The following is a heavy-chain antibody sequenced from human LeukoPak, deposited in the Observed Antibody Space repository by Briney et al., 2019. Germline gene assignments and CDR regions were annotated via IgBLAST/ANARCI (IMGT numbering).Heavy chain of an antibody. Sequence: GESLKISCRGSGYNFINYWIVWVRQMPGKGLEWMGIIYPDDSDARYIPSFQGQVTISVDKSISTAYLQWSSLKASDTAMYYCARRGEVTGITYWFDPWGQGTLVTVSS. CDR2: IYPDDSDA. V-gene: IGHV5-51*01. D-gene: IGHD1-20*01. CDR3: ARRGEVTGITYWFDP. CDR1: GYNFINYW. J-gene: IGHJ5*02.